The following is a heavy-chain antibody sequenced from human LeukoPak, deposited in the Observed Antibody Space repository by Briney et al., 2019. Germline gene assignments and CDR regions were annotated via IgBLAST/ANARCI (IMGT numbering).Heavy chain of an antibody. CDR3: ARDPSGYYGYNWFGP. CDR1: GFIFSSFE. D-gene: IGHD3-22*01. J-gene: IGHJ5*02. CDR2: ISSSGTTI. Sequence: GGSLRLSCAASGFIFSSFEMNWVRQAPGKGLEWVSYISSSGTTIYYADSVKGRFTISRDNAKNSLYLHMNSLRAEDTAVYYCARDPSGYYGYNWFGPWGQGTLVTVSS. V-gene: IGHV3-48*03.